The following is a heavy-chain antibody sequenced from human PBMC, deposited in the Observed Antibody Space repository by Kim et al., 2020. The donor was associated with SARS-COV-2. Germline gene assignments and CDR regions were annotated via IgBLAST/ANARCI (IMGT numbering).Heavy chain of an antibody. V-gene: IGHV3-74*01. CDR1: GFSFSTYW. CDR3: VMDYGAYSDY. Sequence: GGSLRLSCAASGFSFSTYWMHWVRQAPGKGLVWVSRINPDGSYTSYGDSVKDQFTISRDNAKYTLYLQMNTLGAEDPAVYYCVMDYGAYSDYWGQGTLVTDSS. J-gene: IGHJ4*02. D-gene: IGHD4-17*01. CDR2: INPDGSYT.